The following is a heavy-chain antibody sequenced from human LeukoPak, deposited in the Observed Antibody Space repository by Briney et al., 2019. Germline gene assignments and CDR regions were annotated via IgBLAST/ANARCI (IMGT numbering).Heavy chain of an antibody. J-gene: IGHJ4*02. CDR3: ARDYPTSGIVTIFDY. V-gene: IGHV3-23*01. CDR2: ITASGGST. CDR1: GFTFNNYA. D-gene: IGHD1-1*01. Sequence: HPGGSLRLSCASSGFTFNNYAMTWVRQAPGKGREWVSSITASGGSTYCADSVKGRFTISRDNSKNTLYLQMSSLRAEDTAVYYCARDYPTSGIVTIFDYWGQGTLVTVSS.